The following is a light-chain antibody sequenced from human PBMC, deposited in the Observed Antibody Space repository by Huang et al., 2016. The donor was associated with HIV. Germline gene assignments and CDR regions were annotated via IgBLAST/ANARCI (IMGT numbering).Light chain of an antibody. Sequence: DIQMTQSPSSLSASVGDRVTITCRASQSISNFLNWYQQKPGKAPNLLIYSASTLQSGGPSRFSGSGSGTDFTLTITSLQPEDFATYYCQQHYSPSSITFGQGTRLEMK. CDR2: SAS. J-gene: IGKJ5*01. V-gene: IGKV1-39*01. CDR1: QSISNF. CDR3: QQHYSPSSIT.